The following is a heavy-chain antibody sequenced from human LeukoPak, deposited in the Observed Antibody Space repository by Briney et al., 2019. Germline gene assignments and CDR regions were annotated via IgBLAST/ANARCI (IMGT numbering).Heavy chain of an antibody. D-gene: IGHD3-22*01. CDR3: ARVVDDYYDSSGYYTSYYYYYYMDV. Sequence: ASVKVSCKASGYTFTSYAMNWVRQAPGQGLEWMGRINTNTGNPTYAQGFTGRFVFSLDTSVSTAYLQISSLKAEDTAVYYCARVVDDYYDSSGYYTSYYYYYYMDVWGKGTTVTVSS. V-gene: IGHV7-4-1*02. CDR1: GYTFTSYA. CDR2: INTNTGNP. J-gene: IGHJ6*03.